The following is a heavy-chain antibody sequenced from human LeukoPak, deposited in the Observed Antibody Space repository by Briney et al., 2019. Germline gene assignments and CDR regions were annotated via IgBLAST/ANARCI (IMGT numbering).Heavy chain of an antibody. CDR2: FDPEDGET. CDR3: ATATQAIVLQGAFDI. J-gene: IGHJ3*02. D-gene: IGHD2-8*01. V-gene: IGHV1-24*01. CDR1: GYTLTELS. Sequence: ASVKVSCKVSGYTLTELSMHWVRQAPGKGLEWMGGFDPEDGETIYAQKFQGRVTMTEDTSTDTAYMELSSLRSEDTAVYYCATATQAIVLQGAFDIWGQGTMVTVSS.